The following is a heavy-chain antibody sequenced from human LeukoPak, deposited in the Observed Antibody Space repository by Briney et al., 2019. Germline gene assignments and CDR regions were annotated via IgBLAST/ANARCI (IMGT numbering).Heavy chain of an antibody. D-gene: IGHD1-26*01. Sequence: PGGSLRLSCAASGFTFSSYAMSWVRQAPGKGLEWVSSISSSSSYIYYADSVKGRFTISRDNAKNSLYLQMNSLRAEDTAVYYCARDNSGSLRQFDYWGQGTLVTVSS. CDR1: GFTFSSYA. J-gene: IGHJ4*02. CDR3: ARDNSGSLRQFDY. V-gene: IGHV3-21*01. CDR2: ISSSSSYI.